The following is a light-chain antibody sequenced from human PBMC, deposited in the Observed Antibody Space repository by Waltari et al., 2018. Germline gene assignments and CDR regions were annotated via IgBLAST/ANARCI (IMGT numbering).Light chain of an antibody. CDR2: GAS. CDR3: HQYGSSPYI. CDR1: QSCTSRY. V-gene: IGKV3-20*01. Sequence: EIVLMQSPGTMSLSPGERATLSCRASQSCTSRYIAWYQQKPGQPPRLLFYGASSRATGIPDRFSGSGSGTDFTLTISRLEPEDFAVYYCHQYGSSPYIFGQGTKLEIK. J-gene: IGKJ2*01.